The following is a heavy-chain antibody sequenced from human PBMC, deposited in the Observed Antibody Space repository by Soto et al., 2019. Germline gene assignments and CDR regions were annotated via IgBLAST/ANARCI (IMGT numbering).Heavy chain of an antibody. CDR3: ARGGEYFYSDTYPTLLPYA. CDR2: INSDGTNR. J-gene: IGHJ5*02. Sequence: GGSLRLSCAASGFAFISYWMHWVRQAPGKGLVWVSRINSDGTNRDYADSVKGRFTISRDNAKNTLYLQMNSLRAEDTAVYYCARGGEYFYSDTYPTLLPYAWGQGTLVPVSS. D-gene: IGHD1-26*01. CDR1: GFAFISYW. V-gene: IGHV3-74*01.